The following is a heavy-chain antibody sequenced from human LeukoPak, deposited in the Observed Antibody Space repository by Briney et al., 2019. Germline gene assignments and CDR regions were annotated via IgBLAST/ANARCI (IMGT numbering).Heavy chain of an antibody. CDR3: ATRFEDCSSTSCYVDAFDI. V-gene: IGHV4-38-2*02. Sequence: PSETLSLTCTVSGYSISSGYYWGWIRQPPGKGLEWIGSIYHSGSTYYNPSLKSRVTISVVTSKNQFSLKLSSVTAADTAVYYCATRFEDCSSTSCYVDAFDIWGQGTMVTVSS. CDR1: GYSISSGYY. D-gene: IGHD2-2*01. CDR2: IYHSGST. J-gene: IGHJ3*02.